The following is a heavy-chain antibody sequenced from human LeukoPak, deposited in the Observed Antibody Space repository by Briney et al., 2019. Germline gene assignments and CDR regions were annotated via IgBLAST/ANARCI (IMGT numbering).Heavy chain of an antibody. J-gene: IGHJ4*02. CDR1: GFTFSSYA. Sequence: GGSLRLSCAASGFTFSSYAMSWVRQGPGKGLEWVSAITGSGGNTYYADSVRGRFTISRDNSKNTLFLQLDSPRAEDTAVYYCAKEDPAVILGIDYWGQGALVIVSS. D-gene: IGHD5-18*01. V-gene: IGHV3-23*01. CDR2: ITGSGGNT. CDR3: AKEDPAVILGIDY.